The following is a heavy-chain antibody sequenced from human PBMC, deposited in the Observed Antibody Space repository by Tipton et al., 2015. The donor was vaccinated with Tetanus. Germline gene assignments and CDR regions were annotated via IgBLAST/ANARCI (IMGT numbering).Heavy chain of an antibody. J-gene: IGHJ4*02. V-gene: IGHV1-8*01. CDR3: ARARTRGGSCRGYYFDY. Sequence: QLVQSGAEVKKPGASVKVSCKASGYTFTSYDINWVRQATGQGLEWMGWMNPNSGNTGYAQKFQGRVAMTRNTSISTAYMELSSLRSEDTAVYYCARARTRGGSCRGYYFDYWGQGTLVTVSS. D-gene: IGHD2-15*01. CDR2: MNPNSGNT. CDR1: GYTFTSYD.